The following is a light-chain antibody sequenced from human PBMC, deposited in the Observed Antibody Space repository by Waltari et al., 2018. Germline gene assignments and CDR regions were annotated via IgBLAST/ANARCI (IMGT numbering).Light chain of an antibody. Sequence: QSALTQPASVSGSPGQSITISCTGTSSDVGTDNLASWYQQHPGKAPKLMIYEVSQRPSGVSNRFSGSKSGNTASLTISGLQPEDETDYYCCSYAGHSTYVFGTGTKVTVL. CDR1: SSDVGTDNL. CDR2: EVS. CDR3: CSYAGHSTYV. J-gene: IGLJ1*01. V-gene: IGLV2-23*02.